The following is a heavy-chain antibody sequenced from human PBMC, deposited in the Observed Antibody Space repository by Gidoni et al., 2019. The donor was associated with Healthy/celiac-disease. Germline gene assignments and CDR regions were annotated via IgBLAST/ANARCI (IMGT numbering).Heavy chain of an antibody. Sequence: GYYWSWIRQPPGQGLEWIGEINHSGSTNYNPSLKSRVTISVDTSKNQFSLKLSSVTAADTAVYYCARSTYYYDSSGYWGGYYYGMDVWGQGTTVTVSS. CDR2: INHSGST. D-gene: IGHD3-22*01. CDR1: GYY. V-gene: IGHV4-34*01. J-gene: IGHJ6*02. CDR3: ARSTYYYDSSGYWGGYYYGMDV.